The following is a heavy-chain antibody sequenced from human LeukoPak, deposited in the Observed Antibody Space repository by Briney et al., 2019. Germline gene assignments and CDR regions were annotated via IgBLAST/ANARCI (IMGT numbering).Heavy chain of an antibody. D-gene: IGHD3-10*01. V-gene: IGHV4-39*07. CDR2: IYYSGST. CDR1: GGSISSISYY. CDR3: ARGSGGDGSGSL. J-gene: IGHJ4*02. Sequence: SETLSLTCTVSGGSISSISYYWGWIRQPPGKGLEWIGSIYYSGSTYYNPSLKSRVTISVDTSKNQFSLKLSSVTAADTAVYYCARGSGGDGSGSLWGQGTLVTVSS.